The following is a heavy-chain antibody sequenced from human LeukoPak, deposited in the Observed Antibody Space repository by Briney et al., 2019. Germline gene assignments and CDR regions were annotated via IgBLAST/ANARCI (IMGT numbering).Heavy chain of an antibody. D-gene: IGHD1-1*01. CDR3: ARVQLERRGYYYGMDV. J-gene: IGHJ6*04. V-gene: IGHV3-48*03. CDR1: GFTFSSYE. Sequence: GGSLRLSCAASGFTFSSYEMNWVRQAPGKGLEWVSYISSSGSTIYYADSVKGRFTISRDNAKNSLYLQMNSLRAEDTAVYYCARVQLERRGYYYGMDVWGKGTTVTVSS. CDR2: ISSSGSTI.